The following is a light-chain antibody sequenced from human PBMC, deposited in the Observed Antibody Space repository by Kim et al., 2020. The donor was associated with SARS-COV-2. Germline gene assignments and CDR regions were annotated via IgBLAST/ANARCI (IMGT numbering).Light chain of an antibody. Sequence: EIVMTQSPSTLSGSPGERATLSCRASQTISSFLAWYQQKPGQAPRLLIYDASTRATGVPARFSGSGSGTEFTLTINSLQSEDFAIYYCQQYNDWPPGDTFGQGTKLEI. V-gene: IGKV3-15*01. J-gene: IGKJ2*01. CDR2: DAS. CDR1: QTISSF. CDR3: QQYNDWPPGDT.